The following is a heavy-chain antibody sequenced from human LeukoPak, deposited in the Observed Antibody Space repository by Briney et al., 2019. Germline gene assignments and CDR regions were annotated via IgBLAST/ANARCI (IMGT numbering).Heavy chain of an antibody. CDR2: INHSGST. J-gene: IGHJ4*02. V-gene: IGHV4-34*01. Sequence: PSETLSLTCAVYGGSFSGYYWSWIRQSPGKGLEWIGEINHSGSTNYNPSLKSRVTISVDTSKNQFSLKLSSVTAADTAVYYCARGYKYYYDSSGYYDYWGQGTLVTVSS. D-gene: IGHD3-22*01. CDR1: GGSFSGYY. CDR3: ARGYKYYYDSSGYYDY.